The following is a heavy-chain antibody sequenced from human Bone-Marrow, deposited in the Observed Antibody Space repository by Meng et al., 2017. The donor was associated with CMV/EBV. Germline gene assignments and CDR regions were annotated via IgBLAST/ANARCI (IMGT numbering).Heavy chain of an antibody. CDR2: IYYSGST. CDR3: ARGGYCSSTSCYNRENWFDP. J-gene: IGHJ5*02. Sequence: LRLSCTVSGGSISSGGYYWSWIRQHPGKGLEWIGYIYYSGSTYYNPSLKSRVTISVDTSKNQFSLKLSSVTAADTAVYYCARGGYCSSTSCYNRENWFDPWGQGPLVTLYS. CDR1: GGSISSGGYY. V-gene: IGHV4-31*03. D-gene: IGHD2-2*02.